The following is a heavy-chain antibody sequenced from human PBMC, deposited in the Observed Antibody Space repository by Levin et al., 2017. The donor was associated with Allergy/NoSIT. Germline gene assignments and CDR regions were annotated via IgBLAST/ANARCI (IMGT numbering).Heavy chain of an antibody. D-gene: IGHD3-3*01. J-gene: IGHJ4*02. CDR1: GFSLSTSGVG. V-gene: IGHV2-5*01. CDR2: IYWNDDK. Sequence: SGPTLVKPTQTLTLTCTFSGFSLSTSGVGVGWIRQPPGKALEWLALIYWNDDKRYSPSLKSRLTITKDTSKNQVVLTMTNMDPVDTATYYCAHRQDDFWSGYYTEAYYFDYWGQGTLVTVSS. CDR3: AHRQDDFWSGYYTEAYYFDY.